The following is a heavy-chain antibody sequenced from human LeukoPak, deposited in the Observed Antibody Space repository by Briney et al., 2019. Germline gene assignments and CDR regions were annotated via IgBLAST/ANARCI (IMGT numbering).Heavy chain of an antibody. CDR3: AKGYYYGSGSTDY. CDR2: IWYDGSNK. V-gene: IGHV3-33*06. CDR1: GFTFSSYG. Sequence: GGSLRLSCAASGFTFSSYGMHWVRQAPGKGLEGVAVIWYDGSNKYYADSVKGRFTISRDNSKNTLYLQMNSLRAEDTAVYYCAKGYYYGSGSTDYWGQGTLVTVSS. J-gene: IGHJ4*02. D-gene: IGHD3-10*01.